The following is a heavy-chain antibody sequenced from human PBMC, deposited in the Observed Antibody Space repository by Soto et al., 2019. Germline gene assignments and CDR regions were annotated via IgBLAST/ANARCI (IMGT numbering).Heavy chain of an antibody. Sequence: EVQLVESGGGLVQPGGSLKLSCAASGFTFSGSAMHWVRQASGKGLEWVGRIRSKANSYATAYAASVKGRFTISRDDSKNTAYLQMNSLKTEDTAVYYCTRRDYAVDYWGQGTLVTVSS. D-gene: IGHD4-17*01. CDR1: GFTFSGSA. CDR2: IRSKANSYAT. J-gene: IGHJ4*02. V-gene: IGHV3-73*01. CDR3: TRRDYAVDY.